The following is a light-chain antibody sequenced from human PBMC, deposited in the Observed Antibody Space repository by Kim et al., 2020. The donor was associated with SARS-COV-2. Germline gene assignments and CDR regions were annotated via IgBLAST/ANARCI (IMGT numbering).Light chain of an antibody. CDR1: SCSVSTPNY. CDR2: NTN. V-gene: IGLV8-61*01. Sequence: GDTVTITCGLGSCSVSTPNYPIWDQQTPGQAPRTLIYNTNSRSSGVPDRFSGSILGNRAALTITGAEAAYDSHYYRVLLMSGATWVFGGGTQLTVL. J-gene: IGLJ3*02. CDR3: VLLMSGATWV.